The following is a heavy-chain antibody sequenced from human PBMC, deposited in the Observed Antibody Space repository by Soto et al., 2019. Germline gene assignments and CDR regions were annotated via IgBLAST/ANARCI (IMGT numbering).Heavy chain of an antibody. CDR1: GFTFSNYA. Sequence: EVQLSESGGGLVQPGGSLRLSCAASGFTFSNYAMNWVRQAPGKGLEWVSTISSSSGSTYYADSVKGRFTISRDNSKNFLYLQMNSLIGDDTAVYYCAKVGSERYSGQHSDYWGQGTLVTISS. CDR3: AKVGSERYSGQHSDY. V-gene: IGHV3-23*01. D-gene: IGHD5-12*01. CDR2: ISSSSGST. J-gene: IGHJ4*02.